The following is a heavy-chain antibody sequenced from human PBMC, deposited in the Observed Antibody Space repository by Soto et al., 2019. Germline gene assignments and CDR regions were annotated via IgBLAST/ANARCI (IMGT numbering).Heavy chain of an antibody. D-gene: IGHD1-20*01. CDR2: ISATGKN. J-gene: IGHJ4*02. Sequence: QVQLQEPGTGRVKPSETLSLTCSVSGCSITAYSLNCIRQSAGKGLEWIGRISATGKNQVNPSLQSRVTMSLDTSKNQFSLKLTSVTDADTALYYCEWESGDNWRYEAYWGQGTLVIVSS. V-gene: IGHV4-4*07. CDR1: GCSITAYS. CDR3: EWESGDNWRYEAY.